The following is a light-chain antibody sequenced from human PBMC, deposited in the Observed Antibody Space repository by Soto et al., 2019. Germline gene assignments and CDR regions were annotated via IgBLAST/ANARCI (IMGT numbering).Light chain of an antibody. CDR2: EVT. CDR1: SSDIGSYDY. V-gene: IGLV2-14*01. CDR3: SSFTSTSTRL. Sequence: SVLTQPASVSWSPGQSITISCTGTSSDIGSYDYVSWYQQHPGKAPNLIIYEVTDRPSGVSNRFSGSKSGNTASLTISGLQAEDEADYYCSSFTSTSTRLFGSGTKVTV. J-gene: IGLJ1*01.